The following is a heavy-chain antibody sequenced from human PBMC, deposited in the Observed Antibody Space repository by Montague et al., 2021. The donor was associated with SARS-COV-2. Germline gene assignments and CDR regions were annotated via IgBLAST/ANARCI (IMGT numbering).Heavy chain of an antibody. CDR1: DGSLINYY. D-gene: IGHD3-10*01. CDR3: ARGRESRVSVVRGVLTSSYFEF. Sequence: SETLSLTCGVYDGSLINYYWSWIRQTPERGLEWIGELNQSGTTNYNPSLKSRVTISVDASKNQFSLRVTSVTGADRAVYYCARGRESRVSVVRGVLTSSYFEFWGQGTPVVVSS. CDR2: LNQSGTT. V-gene: IGHV4-34*01. J-gene: IGHJ4*02.